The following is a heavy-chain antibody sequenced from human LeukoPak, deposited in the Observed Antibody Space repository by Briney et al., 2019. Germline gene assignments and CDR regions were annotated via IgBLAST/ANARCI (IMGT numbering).Heavy chain of an antibody. CDR3: ARNILFAFDI. J-gene: IGHJ3*02. V-gene: IGHV3-53*01. CDR2: TCNDGST. Sequence: ATCNDGSTYYADSMKGRFTISRDNSNNTLYLQVNSLRAEDTAMYYCARNILFAFDIWGQGTMVTVSS.